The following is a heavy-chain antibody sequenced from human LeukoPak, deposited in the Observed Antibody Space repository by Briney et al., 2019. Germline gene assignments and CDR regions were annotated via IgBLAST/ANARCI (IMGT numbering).Heavy chain of an antibody. Sequence: GSLRLSCAASGFTFSSYAMNWVRQAPGKGLEWVGRIKSKPDGGTTDYAAPVKGRLTISRDDSKNTLYLQMNSLKTEDTAVYYCTSETNYYDSSGYYSPFDYWGQGTLVTVSS. V-gene: IGHV3-15*07. CDR2: IKSKPDGGTT. CDR3: TSETNYYDSSGYYSPFDY. D-gene: IGHD3-22*01. J-gene: IGHJ4*02. CDR1: GFTFSSYA.